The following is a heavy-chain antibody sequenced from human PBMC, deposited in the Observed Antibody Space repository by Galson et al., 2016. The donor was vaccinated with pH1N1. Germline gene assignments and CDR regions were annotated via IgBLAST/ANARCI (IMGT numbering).Heavy chain of an antibody. CDR3: AREGSGYDFWFDP. CDR1: GYTFSGSY. CDR2: INPKSGAT. D-gene: IGHD5-12*01. V-gene: IGHV1-2*02. J-gene: IGHJ5*02. Sequence: SVKVSCKASGYTFSGSYIHWVRQAPGQGLEWMGWINPKSGATNDAQKFRGRFTTTRDTSINTVYMDLTSLTSDDTAFYFCAREGSGYDFWFDPWGQGTLVTVSS.